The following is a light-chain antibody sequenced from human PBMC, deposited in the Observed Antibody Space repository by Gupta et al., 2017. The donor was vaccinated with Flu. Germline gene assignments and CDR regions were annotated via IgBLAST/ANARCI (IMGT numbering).Light chain of an antibody. CDR2: DVS. Sequence: QSALTQPRSVSGSPGQSVTISCTGTSSDVGNYNYVSWYQQHPGKAPKLMIFDVSKRPSGVPDRFSGSKSANTASLTISGLQAEDEADYYCCSYAGSSTWVFGGGTKLTVL. J-gene: IGLJ3*02. CDR1: SSDVGNYNY. V-gene: IGLV2-11*01. CDR3: CSYAGSSTWV.